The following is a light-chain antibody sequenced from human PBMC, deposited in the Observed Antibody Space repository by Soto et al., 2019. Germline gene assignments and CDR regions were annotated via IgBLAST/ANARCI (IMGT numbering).Light chain of an antibody. J-gene: IGKJ4*01. CDR1: QSVGSY. CDR3: QQRSDWPST. V-gene: IGKV3-11*01. CDR2: DAS. Sequence: EIVLTQSPATLSLSPGDRATLSCRASQSVGSYLGWYQQRPGQAPRLLIYDASNRATGIPARFSGRGSGTDFTLTSSSLEPEDFAVYYGQQRSDWPSTFGGGTKVEIK.